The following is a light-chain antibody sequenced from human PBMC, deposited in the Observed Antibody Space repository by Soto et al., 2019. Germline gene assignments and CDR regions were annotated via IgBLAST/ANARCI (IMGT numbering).Light chain of an antibody. Sequence: QSALTQPPSASGSPGQSVTISCTGTSNDVGAYKYVSWYQQHPGKAPKLIISEVNQRPSGVPDRFSGSKSGNTASLIVSGLQAEDEAAYYCSSYAGSNNLVIFGGGTKVTVL. CDR3: SSYAGSNNLVI. J-gene: IGLJ2*01. CDR1: SNDVGAYKY. V-gene: IGLV2-8*01. CDR2: EVN.